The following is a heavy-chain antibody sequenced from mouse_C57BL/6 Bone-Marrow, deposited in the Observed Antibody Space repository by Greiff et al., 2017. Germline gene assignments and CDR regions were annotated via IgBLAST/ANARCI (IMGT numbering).Heavy chain of an antibody. CDR2: IDPENGDT. Sequence: VQLQQSGAELVRPGASVKLSCTASGFNINDDYMHWVKQRPEQGLEWIGWIDPENGDTEYAPKFQGKATITADTSSNTAYLQLSSLTSEDTAVYYCTTHDYDVAWFAYWGQGTLVTVSA. J-gene: IGHJ3*01. CDR1: GFNINDDY. CDR3: TTHDYDVAWFAY. V-gene: IGHV14-4*01. D-gene: IGHD2-4*01.